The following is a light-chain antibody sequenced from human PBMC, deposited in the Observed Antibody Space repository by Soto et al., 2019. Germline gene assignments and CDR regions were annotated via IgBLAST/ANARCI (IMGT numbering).Light chain of an antibody. CDR1: QSVSRY. CDR3: LQYGSSPYT. Sequence: DIVLTQSPGILSLSPGERATISCRASQSVSRYLIWFQQKPGQAPRLLIYGASRRATDIPDRFSGSGSETDFTLTISRLEPEDFAVFYCLQYGSSPYTFGQGTKVDNK. J-gene: IGKJ2*01. V-gene: IGKV3-20*01. CDR2: GAS.